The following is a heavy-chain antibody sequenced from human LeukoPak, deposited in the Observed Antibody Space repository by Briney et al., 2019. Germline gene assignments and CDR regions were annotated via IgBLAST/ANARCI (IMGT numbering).Heavy chain of an antibody. CDR1: GFTFDDYA. V-gene: IGHV3-9*01. Sequence: SLRLSCAASGFTFDDYAMHWVRQAPGKGLEWVSGISWNSGSIGYADSVKGRFTISRDNAKNSLHLQMNSLRAEDTALYYCAKAPYYDILTGADYWGQGTLVTVSS. CDR3: AKAPYYDILTGADY. D-gene: IGHD3-9*01. CDR2: ISWNSGSI. J-gene: IGHJ4*02.